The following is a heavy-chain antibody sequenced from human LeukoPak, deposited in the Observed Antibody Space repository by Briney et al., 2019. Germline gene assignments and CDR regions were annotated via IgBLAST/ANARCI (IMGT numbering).Heavy chain of an antibody. J-gene: IGHJ4*02. Sequence: PGGSLRLSCAASGFTFSNYAMTWVRQPPGKGLECVSSITGSGSRTYYADSVKGRFTISRDSSKNTLFLQMNSLRADDTAVYYCAASPVADNPAPFDYWGQGTLVTVSS. V-gene: IGHV3-23*01. D-gene: IGHD6-19*01. CDR3: AASPVADNPAPFDY. CDR2: ITGSGSRT. CDR1: GFTFSNYA.